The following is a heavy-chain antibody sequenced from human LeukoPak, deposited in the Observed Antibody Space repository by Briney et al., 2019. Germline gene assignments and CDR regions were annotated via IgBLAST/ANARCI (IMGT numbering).Heavy chain of an antibody. Sequence: GGSLRLSCAASGFTVSSSYMSWVRQAPGKGLEWVSVIYSGGSTYYADSVKGRFTISRDNSKNTLYLQMNSLRAEDTAVYYCARDSSWDNYRYLDYWGQGTLVTVSS. CDR2: IYSGGST. CDR1: GFTVSSSY. D-gene: IGHD4-11*01. CDR3: ARDSSWDNYRYLDY. V-gene: IGHV3-66*01. J-gene: IGHJ4*02.